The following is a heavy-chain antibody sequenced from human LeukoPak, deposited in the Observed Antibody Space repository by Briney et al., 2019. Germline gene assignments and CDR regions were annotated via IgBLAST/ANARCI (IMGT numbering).Heavy chain of an antibody. V-gene: IGHV4-39*07. CDR3: ARTYGSGSYFDY. Sequence: SETLSLTCTVSGGSISSSSYYWGWIRQPPGKGLEWIGSIYHSGSTYYNPSLKSRVTISVDTSKNQFSLNLSSVTAADTAVYYCARTYGSGSYFDYWGQGTLVTVSS. J-gene: IGHJ4*02. CDR2: IYHSGST. D-gene: IGHD3-10*01. CDR1: GGSISSSSYY.